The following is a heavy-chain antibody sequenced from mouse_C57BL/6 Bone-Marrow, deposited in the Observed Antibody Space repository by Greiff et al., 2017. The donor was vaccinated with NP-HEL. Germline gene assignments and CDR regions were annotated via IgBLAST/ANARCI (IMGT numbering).Heavy chain of an antibody. Sequence: EVHLVESGGGLVKPGGSLKLSCAASGFTFSDYGMHWVRQAPEQGLEWVAYISSGSSTIYYADTVKGRFTISRDNAKNTLFLQMTSLRSEDTAMYYCARGSRGFRWYFDYWGQGTTLTVSS. CDR1: GFTFSDYG. CDR3: ARGSRGFRWYFDY. CDR2: ISSGSSTI. J-gene: IGHJ2*01. V-gene: IGHV5-17*01.